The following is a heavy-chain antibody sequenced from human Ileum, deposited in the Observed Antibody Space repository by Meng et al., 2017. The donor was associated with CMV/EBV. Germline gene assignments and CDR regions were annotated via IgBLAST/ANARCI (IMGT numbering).Heavy chain of an antibody. CDR2: IYHSGST. V-gene: IGHV4-4*02. D-gene: IGHD2-2*02. CDR1: NG. CDR3: ARETMTRKGYCSSTSCYSGDFDY. Sequence: NGWRWDRQTPGEGLEWMGEIYHSGSTNYNPSLKSRVTRSVDKSKNQFSLKLGSVTAADTAVYYCARETMTRKGYCSSTSCYSGDFDYWGQGTLVTVSS. J-gene: IGHJ4*02.